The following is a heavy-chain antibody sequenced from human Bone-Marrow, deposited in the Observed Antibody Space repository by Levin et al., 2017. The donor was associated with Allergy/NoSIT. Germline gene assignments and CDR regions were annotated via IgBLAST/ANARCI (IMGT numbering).Heavy chain of an antibody. CDR2: ISYDGSNK. CDR3: AKDQQEYYYYYYGLDV. Sequence: GESLKISCAASGFTFNSYGMHWVRQAPGKGLEWVAVISYDGSNKYYAESVKGRFTISRDNSKNTLYLQMNSLRAEDTAVYYCAKDQQEYYYYYYGLDVWGQGTTVTVSS. V-gene: IGHV3-30*18. CDR1: GFTFNSYG. J-gene: IGHJ6*02.